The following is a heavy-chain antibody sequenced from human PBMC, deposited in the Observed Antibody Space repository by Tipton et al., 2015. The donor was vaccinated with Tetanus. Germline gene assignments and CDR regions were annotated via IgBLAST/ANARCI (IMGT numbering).Heavy chain of an antibody. CDR2: INSRSTSI. Sequence: SLRLSCAASGFAFKSYTLNWVRQAPGKGLEWVSTINSRSTSIYYADSVKGRFTVSRDNANNSIYLQMNSLRIEDTAIYYCARDPVLGIGTRWGRGTLVTVSS. J-gene: IGHJ4*02. CDR1: GFAFKSYT. CDR3: ARDPVLGIGTR. V-gene: IGHV3-21*01. D-gene: IGHD2-21*01.